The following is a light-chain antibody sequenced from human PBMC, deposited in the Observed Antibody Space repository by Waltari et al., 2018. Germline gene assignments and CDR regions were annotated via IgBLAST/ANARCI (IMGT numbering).Light chain of an antibody. J-gene: IGKJ2*01. CDR1: QRIGAL. Sequence: DMQVTQSPSSLAASLGDSVTITCRASQRIGALVNWYQHKPGTAPKALIHHASVLVDGLPSRFSGRGSGTDFSLTISGLQPEDFATYYCQLADTNPYIFGQGT. V-gene: IGKV1-39*01. CDR3: QLADTNPYI. CDR2: HAS.